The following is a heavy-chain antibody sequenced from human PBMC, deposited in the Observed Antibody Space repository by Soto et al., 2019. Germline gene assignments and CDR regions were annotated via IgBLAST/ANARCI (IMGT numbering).Heavy chain of an antibody. CDR1: GGSISSYY. J-gene: IGHJ6*02. CDR2: IYYSGRT. CDR3: ARVMVRRPSPVYGMNV. Sequence: PSETLSPPCTVPGGSISSYYWSWIRQPPGKGLEWIGYIYYSGRTNYNPSLKSRVTISVDTSKNQFSLKLSSVTAADTAVYYCARVMVRRPSPVYGMNVWGQGTTVTVSS. V-gene: IGHV4-59*01. D-gene: IGHD3-10*01.